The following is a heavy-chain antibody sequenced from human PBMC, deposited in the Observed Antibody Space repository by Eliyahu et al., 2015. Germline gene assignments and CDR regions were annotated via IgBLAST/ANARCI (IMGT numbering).Heavy chain of an antibody. J-gene: IGHJ4*02. CDR1: XFPFGSYX. Sequence: QVQLVESGGGXVQPGRSLXLSXAAXXFPFGSYXMHWVRQAPGKGLEWVAVISYTGGNDFYADSVKGRFTISRDNSKNTLYLEMNVLKPEDTALYYCARETDGDYYFDYWGQGTLVAVSS. CDR2: ISYTGGND. V-gene: IGHV3-30-3*01. D-gene: IGHD3-10*01. CDR3: ARETDGDYYFDY.